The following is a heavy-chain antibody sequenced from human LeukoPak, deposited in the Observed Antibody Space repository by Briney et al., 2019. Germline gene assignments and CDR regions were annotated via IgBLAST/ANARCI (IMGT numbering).Heavy chain of an antibody. CDR1: GFTFSSYA. D-gene: IGHD1-26*01. Sequence: GGSLRLSCAASGFTFSSYAMSWVRQAPGKGLEWVSAISGSGGSTYYADSVKGRFTISRDNSKNTLYLQMNSLRAEDTAVYYCATVISGSYYGEVYYFDYWGQGTLVTVSS. V-gene: IGHV3-23*01. J-gene: IGHJ4*02. CDR3: ATVISGSYYGEVYYFDY. CDR2: ISGSGGST.